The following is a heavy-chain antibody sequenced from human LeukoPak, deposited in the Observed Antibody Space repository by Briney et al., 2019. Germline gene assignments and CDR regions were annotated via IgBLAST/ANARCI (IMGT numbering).Heavy chain of an antibody. CDR2: AYYSGST. Sequence: SETLSLTCTVSGASVRSGSYYWSWIRQPPGKGLEWIGYAYYSGSTNYNPSLKSRVTMSVDTSKNQFSLNLTSVTAADAAVFYCARGRDATDWYVCDYWGQGTLVTVSS. J-gene: IGHJ4*02. CDR3: ARGRDATDWYVCDY. D-gene: IGHD3-9*01. V-gene: IGHV4-61*01. CDR1: GASVRSGSYY.